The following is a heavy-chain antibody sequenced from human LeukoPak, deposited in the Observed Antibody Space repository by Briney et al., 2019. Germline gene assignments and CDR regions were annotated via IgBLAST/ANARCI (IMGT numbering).Heavy chain of an antibody. CDR2: IYYSGST. CDR1: GGSISSYY. Sequence: SETLSLTCTVSGGSISSYYWSWIRQPPGKGLEWIGYIYYSGSTNYNPSLKSRVTISVDTSKNQFSLKLSSVTAADTAVYYCARGGSSGPGVDYWGQGTLVTVSS. J-gene: IGHJ4*02. CDR3: ARGGSSGPGVDY. V-gene: IGHV4-59*01. D-gene: IGHD3-22*01.